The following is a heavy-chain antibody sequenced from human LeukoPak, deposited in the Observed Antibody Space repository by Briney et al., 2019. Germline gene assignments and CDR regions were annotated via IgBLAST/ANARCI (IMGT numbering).Heavy chain of an antibody. J-gene: IGHJ4*02. CDR2: ISSSSSYI. CDR3: ASSDTAMAAFDY. CDR1: GFTFSSYS. V-gene: IGHV3-21*01. D-gene: IGHD5-18*01. Sequence: GALRLSCAASGFTFSSYSMNWVRQAPGKGLEWVSSISSSSSYIYYADSVKGRFTISRDNAKNSLYLQMNSLRAEDTAVYYCASSDTAMAAFDYWGQGTLVTVSS.